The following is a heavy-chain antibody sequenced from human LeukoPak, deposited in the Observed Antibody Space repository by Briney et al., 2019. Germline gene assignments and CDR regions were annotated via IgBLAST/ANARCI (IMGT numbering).Heavy chain of an antibody. CDR1: GFTFSSYN. CDR3: ARDANFDWLCRGTPSY. J-gene: IGHJ4*02. D-gene: IGHD3-9*01. CDR2: ISGSSSYI. V-gene: IGHV3-21*01. Sequence: PGGSLRLSCAASGFTFSSYNMNWVRQAPGKGLEWVSSISGSSSYIYYADSVKGRFTISRDNARNSLYLQMNSLRAEDTAVYYCARDANFDWLCRGTPSYWGQGTLVTVSS.